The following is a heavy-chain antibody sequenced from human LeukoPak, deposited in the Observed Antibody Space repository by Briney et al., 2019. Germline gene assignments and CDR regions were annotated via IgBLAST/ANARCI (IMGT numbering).Heavy chain of an antibody. CDR1: GFTFSSYA. Sequence: GGSLRLSCAASGFTFSSYAMHWVRQAPGKGLEHVSSITGDGGTTYYANSVKGRFTISRDNSKNMVYLQMGSLRDEDMSVYYCAKDEAGYSSEWGQGTLVTVSS. V-gene: IGHV3-64*01. J-gene: IGHJ1*01. D-gene: IGHD6-19*01. CDR2: ITGDGGTT. CDR3: AKDEAGYSSE.